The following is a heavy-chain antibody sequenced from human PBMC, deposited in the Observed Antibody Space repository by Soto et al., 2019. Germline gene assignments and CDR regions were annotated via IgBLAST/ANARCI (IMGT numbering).Heavy chain of an antibody. CDR2: INPDGSIT. CDR1: GFTFSTSW. CDR3: ARDIGYGGN. Sequence: EVQLVESGGGLVQPGGSLRLSCAASGFTFSTSWMHWVRQTPGKGLVWVSHINPDGSITNYADSAKGRFTIPRDNAKNTLFLQMNNLRAEDTSVYFCARDIGYGGNWGQGTLVTVSS. V-gene: IGHV3-74*01. J-gene: IGHJ4*02. D-gene: IGHD3-16*01.